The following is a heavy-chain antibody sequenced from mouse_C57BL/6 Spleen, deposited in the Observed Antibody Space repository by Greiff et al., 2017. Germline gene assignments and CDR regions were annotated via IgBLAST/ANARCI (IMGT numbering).Heavy chain of an antibody. CDR1: GYAFSSFW. V-gene: IGHV1-82*01. J-gene: IGHJ4*01. D-gene: IGHD2-4*01. CDR3: ARDYRRAMDY. CDR2: IYPGDGDT. Sequence: QVQLQQSGPELVKPGASVKISCKASGYAFSSFWMNWVKQRPGKGLVWIGRIYPGDGDTNYNGKFKGKATLTADKSSSTAYMQLSSLTSEYSAVYFCARDYRRAMDYWGQGTSVTVSS.